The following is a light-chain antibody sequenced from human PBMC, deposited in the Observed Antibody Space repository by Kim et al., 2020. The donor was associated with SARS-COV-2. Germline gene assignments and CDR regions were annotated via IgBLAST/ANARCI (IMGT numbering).Light chain of an antibody. CDR3: QQYAKRLS. V-gene: IGKV1D-13*01. CDR2: DAS. Sequence: LSAAVGDRVPITCRASQGISSALAWYQQKPGKAPKLLIYDASSLGSGVPSRFSGSGSGTDFTFTISSLQPEDIATYYCQQYAKRLSFGQGTKLEI. J-gene: IGKJ2*03. CDR1: QGISSA.